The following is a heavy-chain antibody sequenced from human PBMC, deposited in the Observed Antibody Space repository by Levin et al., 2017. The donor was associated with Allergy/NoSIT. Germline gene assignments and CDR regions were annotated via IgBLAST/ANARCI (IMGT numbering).Heavy chain of an antibody. CDR1: GGSISSDDYY. J-gene: IGHJ4*02. V-gene: IGHV4-30-4*01. Sequence: RSQTLSLTCTVSGGSISSDDYYWGWIRQPPGKGLEWIGYIYYSGSSYYNPSLKGRVSMSLDTSKNQFSLKLSSLTAADTAVYYCARVPSYDTSGYSPVDYWGQGTLVTVSS. CDR2: IYYSGSS. CDR3: ARVPSYDTSGYSPVDY. D-gene: IGHD3-22*01.